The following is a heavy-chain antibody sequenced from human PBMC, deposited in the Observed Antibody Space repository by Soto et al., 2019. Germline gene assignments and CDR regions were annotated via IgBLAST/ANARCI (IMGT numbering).Heavy chain of an antibody. V-gene: IGHV1-2*04. CDR1: GYTFTGYY. CDR3: ARERGYSYGRGAFDI. CDR2: INPNSGGT. D-gene: IGHD5-18*01. Sequence: ASVKVSFKASGYTFTGYYMHWVRQAPGQGLEWMGWINPNSGGTNYAQKFQGWVTMTRDTSISTAYMELSRLRSDDTAVYYCARERGYSYGRGAFDIWGQGTMVTVSS. J-gene: IGHJ3*02.